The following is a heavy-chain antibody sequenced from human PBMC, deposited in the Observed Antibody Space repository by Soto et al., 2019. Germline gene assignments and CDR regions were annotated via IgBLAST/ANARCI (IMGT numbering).Heavy chain of an antibody. V-gene: IGHV3-23*01. D-gene: IGHD1-26*01. Sequence: EVQLLDSGGGLVQPGGSLRLSCAASGFTFSTYPMSWVRQAPGKGLEWVSDISGPGGSTYYADSVRGRFTISRDNSKNTVYLQMNSLRDEDTAVYYCVKRPLKFSGSYSDYWGQGTLVTVSS. CDR2: ISGPGGST. CDR1: GFTFSTYP. CDR3: VKRPLKFSGSYSDY. J-gene: IGHJ4*02.